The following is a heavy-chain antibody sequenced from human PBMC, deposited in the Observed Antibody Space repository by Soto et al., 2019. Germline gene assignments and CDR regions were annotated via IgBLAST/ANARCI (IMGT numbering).Heavy chain of an antibody. CDR3: ARDRVWTKVVTEGDSFNV. D-gene: IGHD4-17*01. Sequence: ASVKVSCKASGYTFTKYIIHWVRQAPGQRLEWMGWINADKGNTKYSQKFQGRVTITRDTSASKVYMELRSLRSEDTAVYHCARDRVWTKVVTEGDSFNVWGPGTMVTVSS. CDR1: GYTFTKYI. V-gene: IGHV1-3*01. J-gene: IGHJ3*01. CDR2: INADKGNT.